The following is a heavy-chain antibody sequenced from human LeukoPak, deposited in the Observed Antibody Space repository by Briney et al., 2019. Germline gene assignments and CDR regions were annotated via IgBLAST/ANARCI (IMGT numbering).Heavy chain of an antibody. CDR3: ARDGRQQLGFDY. CDR2: ISAYNGKT. CDR1: GYTFTSYG. Sequence: ASVKVSCKASGYTFTSYGISWVRQAPGQGLEWMGWISAYNGKTIHAQNFQGRVTMTTDTSTSTAYMELRSLRSDDTAVYYCARDGRQQLGFDYWGQGTLVTVSS. V-gene: IGHV1-18*01. D-gene: IGHD6-13*01. J-gene: IGHJ4*02.